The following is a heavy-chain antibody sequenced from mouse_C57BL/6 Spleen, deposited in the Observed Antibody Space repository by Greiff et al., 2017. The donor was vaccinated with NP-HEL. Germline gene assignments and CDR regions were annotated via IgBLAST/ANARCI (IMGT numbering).Heavy chain of an antibody. CDR2: INPNNGGT. V-gene: IGHV1-18*01. D-gene: IGHD1-1*01. CDR3: ARIPKRRYYFDY. Sequence: EVQLQQSGPELVKPGASVKIPCKASGYTFTDYNMDWVKQSHGKSLEWIGDINPNNGGTIYNQKFKGKATLTVDKSSSTAYMELRSLTSEDTAVYYCARIPKRRYYFDYWGQGTTLTVSS. CDR1: GYTFTDYN. J-gene: IGHJ2*01.